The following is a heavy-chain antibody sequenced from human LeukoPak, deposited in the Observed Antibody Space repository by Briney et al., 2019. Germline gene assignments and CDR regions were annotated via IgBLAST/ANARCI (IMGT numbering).Heavy chain of an antibody. V-gene: IGHV4-61*02. CDR3: ARGYSANAFDI. Sequence: SETLSLTCTVSGGSISSGSYYWSWIRPPAGKGLEWIGRIYTSGSTNYNPSLKSRVTISVDTSKNQFSLKLSSVTAADTAVYYCARGYSANAFDIWGQGTMVTVSS. J-gene: IGHJ3*02. CDR2: IYTSGST. D-gene: IGHD2-15*01. CDR1: GGSISSGSYY.